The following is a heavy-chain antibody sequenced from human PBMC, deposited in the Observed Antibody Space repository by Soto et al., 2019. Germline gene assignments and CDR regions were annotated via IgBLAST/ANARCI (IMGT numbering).Heavy chain of an antibody. J-gene: IGHJ4*02. CDR3: ASVTFGGVVLAH. Sequence: PSETLSLTCSVSADSFSKYCWTWIRQPPGEGLEWIGYIYFNGNTNYNPSLKGRVTISIDTSKKQFSLNLSSVTAADTAVYYCASVTFGGVVLAHWGQGTLVTVSS. CDR1: ADSFSKYC. D-gene: IGHD3-16*01. CDR2: IYFNGNT. V-gene: IGHV4-59*01.